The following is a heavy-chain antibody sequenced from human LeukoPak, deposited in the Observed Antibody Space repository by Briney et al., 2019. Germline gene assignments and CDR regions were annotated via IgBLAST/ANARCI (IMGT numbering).Heavy chain of an antibody. J-gene: IGHJ5*02. CDR2: IYYSGST. Sequence: SETLSLTCAVYGGSFSGYYWSWIRQPPGKGLEWIGSIYYSGSTYYNPSLKSRVTISVDTSKNQFSLKLSSVTAADTAVYYCARGNPDYYGSGSYYKGNYNWFDPWGQGTLVTVSS. D-gene: IGHD3-10*01. V-gene: IGHV4-34*01. CDR1: GGSFSGYY. CDR3: ARGNPDYYGSGSYYKGNYNWFDP.